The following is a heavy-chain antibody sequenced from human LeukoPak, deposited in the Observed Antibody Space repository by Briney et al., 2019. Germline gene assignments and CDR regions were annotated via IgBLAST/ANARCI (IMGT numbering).Heavy chain of an antibody. J-gene: IGHJ4*02. D-gene: IGHD3-22*01. CDR2: IYSGGST. V-gene: IGHV3-66*01. CDR1: GFTVSSNY. CDR3: ARTTYYYDSSGYYFDY. Sequence: GGSLRLSCAASGFTVSSNYRSWVRQAPGKGLEWVSVIYSGGSTYYADSVKGRFTISRDNSKNTLYLQMNTLRAEDTAVYYCARTTYYYDSSGYYFDYWGQGTLVTVSS.